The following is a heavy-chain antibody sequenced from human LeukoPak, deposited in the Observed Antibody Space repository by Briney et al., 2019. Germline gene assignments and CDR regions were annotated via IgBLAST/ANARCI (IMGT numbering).Heavy chain of an antibody. V-gene: IGHV3-74*01. CDR2: INSDGSST. Sequence: GGSLRLSCAASGFTFSSYWMHWVRQAPGKGLVWVSRINSDGSSTSYADSVKGRFTISRDNAKNTLHLQMNSLRAEDTAVYYCASHISTLTFDPWGQGTLVTVSS. CDR3: ASHISTLTFDP. J-gene: IGHJ5*02. D-gene: IGHD2-21*01. CDR1: GFTFSSYW.